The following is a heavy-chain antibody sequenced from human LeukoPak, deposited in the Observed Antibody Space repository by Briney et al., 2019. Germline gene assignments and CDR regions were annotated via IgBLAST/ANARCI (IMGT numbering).Heavy chain of an antibody. CDR2: IYSGGSA. V-gene: IGHV3-66*01. D-gene: IGHD3-10*01. CDR3: ASNIVRFGEFA. J-gene: IGHJ3*01. CDR1: GFTVSSNY. Sequence: GGSLSLSFAASGFTVSSNYMSWVRQAPGKGLEWVSVIYSGGSAYYADSVKGRFTISRDNSKNTLYLQMNSLRAEDTAVYYCASNIVRFGEFAWGQGTMVTVSS.